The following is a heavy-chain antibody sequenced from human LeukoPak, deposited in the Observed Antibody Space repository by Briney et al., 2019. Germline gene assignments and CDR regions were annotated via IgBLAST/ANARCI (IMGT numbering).Heavy chain of an antibody. CDR1: GFTFSSYG. Sequence: GRSLRLSCVASGFTFSSYGMQWVRQAPGKGLEWVALMSYDGSNRNYADSVKGRFTISRDNSKNTLYLQMNSLRAEDTAVYYCAKDHGSGWFPDYWGQGTLVTVSS. J-gene: IGHJ4*02. V-gene: IGHV3-30*18. CDR3: AKDHGSGWFPDY. CDR2: MSYDGSNR. D-gene: IGHD6-19*01.